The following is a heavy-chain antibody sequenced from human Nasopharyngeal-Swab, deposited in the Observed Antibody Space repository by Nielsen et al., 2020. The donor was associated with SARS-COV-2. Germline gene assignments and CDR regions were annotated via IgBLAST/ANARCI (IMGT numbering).Heavy chain of an antibody. Sequence: GSLRLSCAVSGASISNGDWWSWVRQPPAKGLEWIGEIFRSGGANYNPSLRSRVTMSVDKSENQFSLKLNSVTAADTAVYYCARNGVYSLDHWGQGTLVTVSS. CDR3: ARNGVYSLDH. CDR2: IFRSGGA. J-gene: IGHJ4*02. V-gene: IGHV4-4*02. CDR1: GASISNGDW. D-gene: IGHD4-17*01.